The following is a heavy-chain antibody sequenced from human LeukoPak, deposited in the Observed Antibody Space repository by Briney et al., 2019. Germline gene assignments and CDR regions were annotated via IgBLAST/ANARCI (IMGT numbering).Heavy chain of an antibody. CDR2: MNPNSGNT. CDR1: GYTFTSYD. V-gene: IGHV1-8*01. Sequence: ASVKVSCKASGYTFTSYDINWVRQATGQGLEWVGWMNPNSGNTGYTQKFQGRVTMTRNTSISTAYMELSSLRSEDTAVYYCARGLLGYYDSSGYYLAEYFQHWGQGTLVTVSS. CDR3: ARGLLGYYDSSGYYLAEYFQH. J-gene: IGHJ1*01. D-gene: IGHD3-22*01.